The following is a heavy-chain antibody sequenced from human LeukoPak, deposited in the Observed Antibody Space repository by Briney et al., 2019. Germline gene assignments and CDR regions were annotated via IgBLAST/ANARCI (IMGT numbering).Heavy chain of an antibody. CDR2: ISTYNGNT. V-gene: IGHV1-18*01. CDR3: ARERIVAGTGTFDS. D-gene: IGHD6-19*01. J-gene: IGHJ4*02. CDR1: GYIFTTNG. Sequence: ASVKVSCKASGYIFTTNGISWVRQAPGQGLEWMGWISTYNGNTHYAQKFQGRVTLTTDTSTSTAYMELRSLRSDDTAVYYCARERIVAGTGTFDSWGQGTLVTVSS.